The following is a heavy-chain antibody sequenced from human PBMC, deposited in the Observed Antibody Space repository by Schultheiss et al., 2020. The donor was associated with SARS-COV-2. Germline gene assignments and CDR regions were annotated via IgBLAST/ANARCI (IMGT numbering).Heavy chain of an antibody. CDR3: ARDGDSSGYYYDAFDI. D-gene: IGHD3-22*01. Sequence: GESLKISCAASGFTFSSYGMHWVRQAPGKGLEWVAVIWYDGSNKYYADSVKGRFTISRDNSKNTLYLQMNSLRAEDTAVYYCARDGDSSGYYYDAFDIWGQGTMVTVSS. J-gene: IGHJ3*02. CDR2: IWYDGSNK. V-gene: IGHV3-33*01. CDR1: GFTFSSYG.